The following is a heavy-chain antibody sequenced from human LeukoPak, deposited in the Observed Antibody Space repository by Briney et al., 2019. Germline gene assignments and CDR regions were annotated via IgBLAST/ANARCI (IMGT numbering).Heavy chain of an antibody. CDR2: IYYSGST. J-gene: IGHJ6*02. V-gene: IGHV4-39*01. CDR3: ARGPADQYYYYYGMDV. D-gene: IGHD2-2*01. CDR1: GGSISSSSYY. Sequence: SETLSLTCTVSGGSISSSSYYWGWIRQPPGKGLEWIGSIYYSGSTYYNPSLKSRVTISVDTSKNQFSLKLSSVTAADTAVYYCARGPADQYYYYYGMDVWGQGTTVTVSS.